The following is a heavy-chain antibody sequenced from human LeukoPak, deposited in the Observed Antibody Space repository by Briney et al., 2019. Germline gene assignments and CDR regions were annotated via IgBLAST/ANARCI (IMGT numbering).Heavy chain of an antibody. D-gene: IGHD3-3*01. CDR3: ARDGRFLENGYYYMDV. CDR2: IYYSGST. V-gene: IGHV4-31*03. J-gene: IGHJ6*03. CDR1: GGSISRGGYY. Sequence: PSETLSLTCTVSGGSISRGGYYWSWIRQHPGKGLEWIGYIYYSGSTYYNPSLKSRVTISVDTSKNQFSLKLSSVTAADTAVYHCARDGRFLENGYYYMDVWGKGTTVTVSS.